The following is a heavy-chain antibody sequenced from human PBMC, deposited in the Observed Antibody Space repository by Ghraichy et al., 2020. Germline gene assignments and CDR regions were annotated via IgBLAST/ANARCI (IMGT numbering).Heavy chain of an antibody. CDR3: VKDPLFTGWSGYSSGWGPIDY. Sequence: GSLRLSCSASGFTFSSYAMHWVRQAPGKGLEYVSAISSNGGSTYYADSVKGRFTISRDNSKNTLYLQMSSLRAEDTAVYYCVKDPLFTGWSGYSSGWGPIDYWGQGTLVTVSS. CDR2: ISSNGGST. V-gene: IGHV3-64D*06. J-gene: IGHJ4*02. D-gene: IGHD6-19*01. CDR1: GFTFSSYA.